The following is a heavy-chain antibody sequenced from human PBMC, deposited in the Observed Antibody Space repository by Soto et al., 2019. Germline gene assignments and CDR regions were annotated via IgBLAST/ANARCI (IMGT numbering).Heavy chain of an antibody. CDR3: GKVIVYRVVAATQY. Sequence: EVQLLESGGGLVQPGGSLRLSCAASGFTFSSYAMNWVRQAPGKGLEWVSAISGGGDSTYYADSVKGRFTISRDNSKNTLYLQMDSLRGEDTAVYYCGKVIVYRVVAATQYWGQGTLVTVSS. CDR1: GFTFSSYA. D-gene: IGHD2-15*01. V-gene: IGHV3-23*01. J-gene: IGHJ4*02. CDR2: ISGGGDST.